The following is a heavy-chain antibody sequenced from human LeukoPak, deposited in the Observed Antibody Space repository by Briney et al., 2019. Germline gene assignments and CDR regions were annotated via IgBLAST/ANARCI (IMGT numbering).Heavy chain of an antibody. V-gene: IGHV4-59*08. J-gene: IGHJ4*02. CDR1: GGSISSYY. D-gene: IGHD6-19*01. CDR2: IYYSGST. CDR3: ARHGGSSGWYHYFDY. Sequence: SETLSLTCTVSGGSISSYYWSWIRQPPGKGLEWIGYIYYSGSTNYNPSLKGRVTISVDTSKNQFSLKLSSVTAADTAVYYCARHGGSSGWYHYFDYWGQGTLVTVSS.